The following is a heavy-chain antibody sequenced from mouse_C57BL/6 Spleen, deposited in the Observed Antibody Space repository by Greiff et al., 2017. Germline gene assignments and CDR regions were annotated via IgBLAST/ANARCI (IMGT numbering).Heavy chain of an antibody. CDR3: TRGYGSSYEFAY. J-gene: IGHJ3*01. Sequence: QVQLQQSGAELVRPGASVTLSCKASGYTFTDYEMHWVKQTPVHGLEWIGAIDPETGGTAYNQKFKGKAILTADKSSSTAYMELRRLTSEDSAVYDCTRGYGSSYEFAYWGQGTLVTVSA. CDR2: IDPETGGT. CDR1: GYTFTDYE. D-gene: IGHD1-1*01. V-gene: IGHV1-15*01.